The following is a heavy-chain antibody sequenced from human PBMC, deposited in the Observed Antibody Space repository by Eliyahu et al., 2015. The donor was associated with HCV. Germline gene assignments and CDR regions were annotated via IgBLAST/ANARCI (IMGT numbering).Heavy chain of an antibody. V-gene: IGHV3-33*01. CDR2: IWYDGSNK. J-gene: IGHJ5*02. D-gene: IGHD3-22*01. Sequence: QVQLVESGGGVVQPGRSLRLSCAASGFTFSSYGXHWVRQAPGKGLEWVAVIWYDGSNKYYADSVKGRFTISRDNSKNTLYLQMNSLRAEDTAVYYCARDPGSSGYYKAYNWFDPWGQGTLVTVSS. CDR3: ARDPGSSGYYKAYNWFDP. CDR1: GFTFSSYG.